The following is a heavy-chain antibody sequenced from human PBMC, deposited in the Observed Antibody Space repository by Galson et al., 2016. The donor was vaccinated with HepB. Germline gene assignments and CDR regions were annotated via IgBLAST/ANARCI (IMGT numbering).Heavy chain of an antibody. Sequence: SLRLSCAASGFIFSTYSLNWVRQAPGKGLEHLSAISRSGGRTYHADLVKGRSTISRDNAKNSLYLQMSSLRAEDTARYYCARRILTGTPVNDYRGQGILVTVSS. CDR1: GFIFSTYS. V-gene: IGHV3-21*06. CDR2: ISRSGGRT. J-gene: IGHJ4*02. D-gene: IGHD3-9*01. CDR3: ARRILTGTPVNDY.